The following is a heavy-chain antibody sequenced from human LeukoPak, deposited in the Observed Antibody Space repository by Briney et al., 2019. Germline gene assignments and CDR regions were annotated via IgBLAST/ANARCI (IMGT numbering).Heavy chain of an antibody. CDR2: IYYSGST. D-gene: IGHD6-13*01. CDR3: ARGLSSSWYSPYYYGMDV. Sequence: SETLSLTCTVSGGSISSGDYYWSWIRQPPGKGLEWIGYIYYSGSTYYNPSLKSRVTISVDTSKNQFSLKLSSVTAADTAVYYCARGLSSSWYSPYYYGMDVWGQGTTVTVSS. J-gene: IGHJ6*02. CDR1: GGSISSGDYY. V-gene: IGHV4-30-4*08.